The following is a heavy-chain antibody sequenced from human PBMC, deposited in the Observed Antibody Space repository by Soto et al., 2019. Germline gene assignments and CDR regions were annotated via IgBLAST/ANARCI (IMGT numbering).Heavy chain of an antibody. Sequence: LPEYPSITRSVPNLSLNRSHNWGWILHPQKKGLEWIANIYHSGLSCYKSSLKSRITISVDSSKNQFSLQINSVTAADTAVYYCARGSHSVVATDAFDLWGERTMVTVS. V-gene: IGHV4-38-2*02. J-gene: IGHJ3*01. CDR2: IYHSGLS. D-gene: IGHD2-21*02. CDR3: ARGSHSVVATDAFDL. CDR1: NLSLNRSHN.